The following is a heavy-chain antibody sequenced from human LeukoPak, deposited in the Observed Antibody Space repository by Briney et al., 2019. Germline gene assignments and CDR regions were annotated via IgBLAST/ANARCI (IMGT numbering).Heavy chain of an antibody. CDR3: ARDDLFIAAAGALGYYYGMDV. J-gene: IGHJ6*02. CDR2: ISYDGSNK. Sequence: GRSLRLSCAASGFTFSSYAMHWVRQAPGKGLEWVAVISYDGSNKYYADPVKGRFTISRDNSKNTLYLQMNSLRAEDTAVYYCARDDLFIAAAGALGYYYGMDVWGQGTTVTVSS. V-gene: IGHV3-30-3*01. CDR1: GFTFSSYA. D-gene: IGHD6-13*01.